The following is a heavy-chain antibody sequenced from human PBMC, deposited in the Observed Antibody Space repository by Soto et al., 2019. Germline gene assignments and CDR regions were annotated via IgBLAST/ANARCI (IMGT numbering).Heavy chain of an antibody. D-gene: IGHD4-17*01. J-gene: IGHJ4*02. V-gene: IGHV1-8*01. Sequence: QVQLVQSGAELKKPGASVKVSCKTSGYTFTNYDINWVRQATGQGLEWMGWTNPKSGYTGSAQKFQGRVTMTRDSSISTAYMELHSLTSEDTAVYYCARTAGDLDYRGQGTLITVSS. CDR3: ARTAGDLDY. CDR1: GYTFTNYD. CDR2: TNPKSGYT.